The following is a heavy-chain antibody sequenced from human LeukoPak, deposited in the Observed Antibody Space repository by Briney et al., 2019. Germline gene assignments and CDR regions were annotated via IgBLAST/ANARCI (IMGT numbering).Heavy chain of an antibody. D-gene: IGHD6-6*01. V-gene: IGHV4-34*01. CDR2: INHSGST. J-gene: IGHJ5*02. CDR1: GGSFSGYY. Sequence: KTSETLSLTCAVYGGSFSGYYWSWIRQPPGKGLEWIGEINHSGSTNYNPSLKSRVTISVDTSKNQFSLKLSSVTAADTAVYYCARGYTIAARPLWFDPWGQGTLVTVSS. CDR3: ARGYTIAARPLWFDP.